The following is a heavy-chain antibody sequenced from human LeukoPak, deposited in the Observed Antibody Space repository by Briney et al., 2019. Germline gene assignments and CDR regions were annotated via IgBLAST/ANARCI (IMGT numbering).Heavy chain of an antibody. J-gene: IGHJ4*02. CDR3: AKASWAGVTTTYFAY. Sequence: GGSLRLSCAASGFTFSTYSMNWVRQAPGKGLGWVSCISSSSSYIYYADSVKGRFTISRDNAKNSLYLQMNSLRVEDTAVYYCAKASWAGVTTTYFAYWAQGTLVTVSS. D-gene: IGHD1-26*01. CDR2: ISSSSSYI. V-gene: IGHV3-21*01. CDR1: GFTFSTYS.